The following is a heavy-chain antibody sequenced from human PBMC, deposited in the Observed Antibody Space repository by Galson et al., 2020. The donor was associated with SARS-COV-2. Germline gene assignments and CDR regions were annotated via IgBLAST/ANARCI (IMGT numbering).Heavy chain of an antibody. CDR1: GGSISRRGYY. CDR3: ARTQVVRGWYDAFDI. CDR2: IYYNGST. D-gene: IGHD6-19*01. V-gene: IGHV4-31*01. Sequence: SETLSLTCTVPGGSISRRGYYWSWIRQHPGKGLEWIGYIYYNGSTSYKPSLKSLLTISVDTSKNQFSLNLRSVSAADTAVYYCARTQVVRGWYDAFDIWGQGTIVTVSS. J-gene: IGHJ3*02.